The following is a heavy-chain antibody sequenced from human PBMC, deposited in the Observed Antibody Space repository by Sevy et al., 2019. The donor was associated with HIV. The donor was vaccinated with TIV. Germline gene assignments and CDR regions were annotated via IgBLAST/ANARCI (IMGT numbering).Heavy chain of an antibody. Sequence: GGSLRLSCAASGFTFSSYAMHWVRQAPGKGLEWVAVISYDRSNKYYADSVKGRFTISRDNSKNTLYLQMNSLRAEDTAVYYCAREGYSSSWSGMDVWGQGTTVTVSS. CDR2: ISYDRSNK. D-gene: IGHD6-13*01. J-gene: IGHJ6*02. V-gene: IGHV3-30-3*01. CDR3: AREGYSSSWSGMDV. CDR1: GFTFSSYA.